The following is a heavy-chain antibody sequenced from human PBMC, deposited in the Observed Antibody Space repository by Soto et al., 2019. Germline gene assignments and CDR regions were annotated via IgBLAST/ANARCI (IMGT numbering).Heavy chain of an antibody. J-gene: IGHJ4*02. V-gene: IGHV4-59*01. Sequence: PSETLSLTCTVSGGTISSYYWNWIRQPPGKGLEWIGYIYYTGNTNYNPSLKSRVTISVDTSKNQFSLKLRSVTAADTAVYYCARVSGGDYDRPLDYWGQGNMVAVSS. CDR1: GGTISSYY. CDR2: IYYTGNT. D-gene: IGHD4-17*01. CDR3: ARVSGGDYDRPLDY.